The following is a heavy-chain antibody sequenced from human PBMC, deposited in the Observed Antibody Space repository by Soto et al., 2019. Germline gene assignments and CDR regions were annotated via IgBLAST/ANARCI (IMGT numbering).Heavy chain of an antibody. J-gene: IGHJ4*02. V-gene: IGHV3-21*01. CDR3: ARHLLLYSSSRRAYFDY. CDR1: GFTFSSYS. Sequence: GGSLRLSCAASGFTFSSYSMNWVRQAPGKGLEWVSSISSSSSYIYYADSVKGRFTISRDNAKNSLYLQMNSLRAEDTAVYYCARHLLLYSSSRRAYFDYWGQGTLVTVSS. D-gene: IGHD6-13*01. CDR2: ISSSSSYI.